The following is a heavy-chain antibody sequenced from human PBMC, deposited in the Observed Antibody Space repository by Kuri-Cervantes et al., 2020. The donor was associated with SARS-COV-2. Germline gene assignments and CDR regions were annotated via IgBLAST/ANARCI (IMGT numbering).Heavy chain of an antibody. CDR2: IYTSGST. Sequence: SETLSLTCAVYGGSFSGYYWSWIRQPAGKGLEWIGRIYTSGSTNYNPSLKSRVTMSVDTSKNQFPLKLSSVTAADTAVYYCARGRPSYYGSGSYLTWLDPWGQGTLVTVSS. J-gene: IGHJ5*02. CDR3: ARGRPSYYGSGSYLTWLDP. V-gene: IGHV4-59*10. CDR1: GGSFSGYY. D-gene: IGHD3-10*01.